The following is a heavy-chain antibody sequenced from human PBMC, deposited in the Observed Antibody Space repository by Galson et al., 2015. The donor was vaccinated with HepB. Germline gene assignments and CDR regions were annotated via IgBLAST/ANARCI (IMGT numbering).Heavy chain of an antibody. Sequence: SLRLSCAASGFTFSSYGMHWVRQAPGKGLEWVAVIWYDGSNKYYADSVKGRFTISRDNSKNTLYLQMNSLRAEDTAVYYCARDPSMYGDYPFDYWGQGTLVTVSS. J-gene: IGHJ4*02. D-gene: IGHD4-17*01. V-gene: IGHV3-33*08. CDR3: ARDPSMYGDYPFDY. CDR1: GFTFSSYG. CDR2: IWYDGSNK.